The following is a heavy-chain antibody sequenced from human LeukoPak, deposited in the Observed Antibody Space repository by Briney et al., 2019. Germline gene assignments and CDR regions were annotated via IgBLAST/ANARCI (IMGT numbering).Heavy chain of an antibody. Sequence: GGSLRLSCAASGFTFSSYAMHWVRQAPGKGLEYVSGIGGDAFSAFYGDSMKDRVTISRNNSKSTVHLQMTSLRVEDTAVYFCVRDVDYYASGSYLGYFDYWGQGTLVTVSS. CDR1: GFTFSSYA. CDR2: IGGDAFSA. V-gene: IGHV3-64D*06. CDR3: VRDVDYYASGSYLGYFDY. D-gene: IGHD3-10*01. J-gene: IGHJ4*02.